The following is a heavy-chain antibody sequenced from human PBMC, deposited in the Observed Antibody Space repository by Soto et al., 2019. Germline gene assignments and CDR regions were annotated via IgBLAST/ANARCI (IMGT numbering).Heavy chain of an antibody. CDR1: GASISGYY. CDR2: IYSSGGT. CDR3: ARTAYCGGDCYSGYFDY. V-gene: IGHV4-59*01. J-gene: IGHJ4*02. D-gene: IGHD2-21*01. Sequence: QVQLQESGPGLLKPSETLSLTCTASGASISGYYGTWIRQPPGKGLEWMGYIYSSGGTNNNPSLKSRVTIAVDTSKNQFSLKLSSVTAADTAVYYCARTAYCGGDCYSGYFDYWGQGTLVTVSS.